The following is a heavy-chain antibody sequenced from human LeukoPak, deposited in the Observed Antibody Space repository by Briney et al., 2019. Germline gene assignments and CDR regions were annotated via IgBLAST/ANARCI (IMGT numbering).Heavy chain of an antibody. CDR1: GYTFTGYY. D-gene: IGHD6-19*01. J-gene: IGHJ5*02. Sequence: ASVKVSCKASGYTFTGYYMHWVRQAPGQGLEWMGWINPNSGGTNYAQKFQGRVTMTRDTSISTAYMELSRPRSDDTAVYYCAREDSSGDWFDPWGQGTLVTVSS. V-gene: IGHV1-2*02. CDR3: AREDSSGDWFDP. CDR2: INPNSGGT.